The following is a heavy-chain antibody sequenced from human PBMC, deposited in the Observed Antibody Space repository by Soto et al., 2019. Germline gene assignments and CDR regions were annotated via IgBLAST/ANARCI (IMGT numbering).Heavy chain of an antibody. D-gene: IGHD1-7*01. CDR3: ARGGANWNYVLVWFDP. J-gene: IGHJ5*02. CDR1: GGSISSGGYY. V-gene: IGHV4-31*03. Sequence: QVQLQESGPGLVKPSQTLSLTCTVSGGSISSGGYYWSWIRQHPGKGLEWIGYIYYSGSTYYNPSLKSRVTISVDTSKNQFSLKLSSVTAADTAVYYCARGGANWNYVLVWFDPWGQGTLVTVSS. CDR2: IYYSGST.